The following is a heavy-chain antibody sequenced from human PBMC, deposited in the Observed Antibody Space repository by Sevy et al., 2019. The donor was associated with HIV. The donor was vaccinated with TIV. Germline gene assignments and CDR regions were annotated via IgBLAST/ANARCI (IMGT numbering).Heavy chain of an antibody. Sequence: GRSLRLSCAASGFTFSSYEMNWVRQAPGKGLEWVSYISNSGTTISYSDSVRGRFSISRDNARNSLNLQMNSLRAEDTAVYYCARDLPPSATTVAHFDYWGQGTLVTVSS. D-gene: IGHD4-17*01. V-gene: IGHV3-48*03. J-gene: IGHJ4*02. CDR3: ARDLPPSATTVAHFDY. CDR2: ISNSGTTI. CDR1: GFTFSSYE.